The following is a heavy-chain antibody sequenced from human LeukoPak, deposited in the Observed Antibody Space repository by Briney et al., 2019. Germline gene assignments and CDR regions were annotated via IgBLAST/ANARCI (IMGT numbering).Heavy chain of an antibody. Sequence: GGSLRLSCAASGFTFSSDAMSWVRQASGKGLEWVGRIRSKANSYATAYAASVKGRFTISRDDSKNTAYLQMNSLKTEDTAVYYCTRRGSYGYVGGFDPWGQGTLVTVSS. CDR2: IRSKANSYAT. CDR1: GFTFSSDA. V-gene: IGHV3-73*01. D-gene: IGHD5-18*01. J-gene: IGHJ5*02. CDR3: TRRGSYGYVGGFDP.